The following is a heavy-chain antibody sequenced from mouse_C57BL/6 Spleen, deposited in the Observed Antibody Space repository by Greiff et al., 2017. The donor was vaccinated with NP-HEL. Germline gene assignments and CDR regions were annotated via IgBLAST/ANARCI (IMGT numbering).Heavy chain of an antibody. CDR2: IYPGDGDT. J-gene: IGHJ2*01. CDR3: ARWSLSCGSSYDY. CDR1: GYAFSSYW. D-gene: IGHD1-1*01. Sequence: VQLQESGAELVKPGASVKISCKASGYAFSSYWMNWVKQRPGKGLEWIGQIYPGDGDTNYNGKFKGKATLTADKSSSTAYMQLSSLTSEDSAVYFCARWSLSCGSSYDYWGQGTTLTVSS. V-gene: IGHV1-80*01.